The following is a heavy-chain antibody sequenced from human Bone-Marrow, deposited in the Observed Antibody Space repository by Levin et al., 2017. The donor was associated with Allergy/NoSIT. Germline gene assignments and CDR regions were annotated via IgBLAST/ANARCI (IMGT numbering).Heavy chain of an antibody. D-gene: IGHD3-10*01. CDR3: ARDHLDDGSGSDFDN. Sequence: GGSLRLSCAASGFTFSSYWMSWVRQAPGKGLEWVASMSQDGSGKNYAASVQGRFTVSRDNAKNSLYLQMNSLRVEDTAVYYCARDHLDDGSGSDFDNWGQGTLVTVSS. CDR1: GFTFSSYW. CDR2: MSQDGSGK. J-gene: IGHJ5*02. V-gene: IGHV3-7*03.